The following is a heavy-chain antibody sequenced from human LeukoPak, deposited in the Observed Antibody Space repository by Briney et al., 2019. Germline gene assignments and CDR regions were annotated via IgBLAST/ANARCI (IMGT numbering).Heavy chain of an antibody. D-gene: IGHD2-15*01. V-gene: IGHV4-34*01. Sequence: SETLSLTCAVYGGSFSGYYWSWIRQPPGKGLEWIGEINHSGGTNYNPPLKSRVTISVDTAKNQFSLKMSSVPAADTAVYYCARGIVVVAATSGKVAPPYFDYWGQGTLVTVSS. J-gene: IGHJ4*02. CDR3: ARGIVVVAATSGKVAPPYFDY. CDR2: INHSGGT. CDR1: GGSFSGYY.